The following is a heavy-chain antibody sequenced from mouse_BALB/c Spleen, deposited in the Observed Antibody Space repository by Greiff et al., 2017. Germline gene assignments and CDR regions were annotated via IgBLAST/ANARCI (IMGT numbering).Heavy chain of an antibody. V-gene: IGHV5-6-5*01. Sequence: EVKLVESGGGLVKPGGSLKLSCAASGFTFSSYAMSWVRQTPEKRLEWVASISSGGSTYYPDSVKGRFTISRDNARNILYLQMSSLRSEDTAMYYCARGSVVATGGYFDVWGAGTTVTVSS. CDR2: ISSGGST. CDR3: ARGSVVATGGYFDV. CDR1: GFTFSSYA. J-gene: IGHJ1*01. D-gene: IGHD1-1*01.